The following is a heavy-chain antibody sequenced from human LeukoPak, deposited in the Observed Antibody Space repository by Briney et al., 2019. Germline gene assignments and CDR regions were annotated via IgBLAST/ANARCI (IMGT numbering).Heavy chain of an antibody. Sequence: GASVKVSCKASGYTFTSYAMHWVRQAPGQRLEWMGWINAGNGNTKYSQEFQGRVTITRDTSASTAYMELSSLRSEDTAVYYCARGRRTAAAGLDYWGQGTLVTVSS. D-gene: IGHD6-13*01. CDR2: INAGNGNT. CDR3: ARGRRTAAAGLDY. V-gene: IGHV1-3*01. CDR1: GYTFTSYA. J-gene: IGHJ4*02.